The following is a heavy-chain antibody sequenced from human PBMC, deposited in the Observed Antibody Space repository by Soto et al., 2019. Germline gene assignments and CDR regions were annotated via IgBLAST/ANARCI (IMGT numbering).Heavy chain of an antibody. V-gene: IGHV1-8*01. D-gene: IGHD5-18*01. CDR3: ARVSVDTAMDLDY. J-gene: IGHJ4*02. Sequence: ATGQGLEWMGWMNPNSGNTGYAQKFQGRVTMTRNTSISTAYMELSSLRSEDTAVYYCARVSVDTAMDLDYWGQGTLVTVS. CDR2: MNPNSGNT.